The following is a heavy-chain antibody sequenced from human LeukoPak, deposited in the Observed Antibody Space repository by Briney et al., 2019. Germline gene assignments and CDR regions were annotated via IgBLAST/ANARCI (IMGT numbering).Heavy chain of an antibody. J-gene: IGHJ6*04. Sequence: GGSLRLSCVASQFTFSNYGMHWVRQAPGKGLEWGAVISQDGSDKQYAHSVKGRFTISRDNSKNTVYLEMSSPRLEDTAVFYCAKDRGFHYGSESSSYYGMDVWGKGTMVTVSS. CDR1: QFTFSNYG. CDR2: ISQDGSDK. D-gene: IGHD3-10*01. V-gene: IGHV3-30*18. CDR3: AKDRGFHYGSESSSYYGMDV.